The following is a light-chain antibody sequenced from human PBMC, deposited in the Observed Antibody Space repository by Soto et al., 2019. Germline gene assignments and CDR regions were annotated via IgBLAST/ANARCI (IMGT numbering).Light chain of an antibody. V-gene: IGLV1-44*01. CDR3: AAWDDTLNGWV. CDR2: SDN. CDR1: SSNIASNT. J-gene: IGLJ3*02. Sequence: QAVVTQPPSASGTPGQRVTISCSGSSSNIASNTVNWYQQVPGTAPKLLIYSDNQRPSGVPDRFSGSKSGTSASLAISGLQSEDEADYYCAAWDDTLNGWVFGGGTKVTVL.